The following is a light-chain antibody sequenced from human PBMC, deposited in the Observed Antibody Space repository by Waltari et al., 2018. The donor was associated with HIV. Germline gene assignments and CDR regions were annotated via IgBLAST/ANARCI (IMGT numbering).Light chain of an antibody. CDR1: QSVTSTY. J-gene: IGKJ1*01. V-gene: IGKV3-20*01. CDR3: QQYDTSPQWT. CDR2: GAS. Sequence: ELVLTQSPGTLSLYPGERATLYCRASQSVTSTYLAWYQHKPGQAPRLLMYGASNRATGTPDRFSGSGSGTDFTLTFSRLEPEDFAVYYCQQYDTSPQWTFGQGTKVEI.